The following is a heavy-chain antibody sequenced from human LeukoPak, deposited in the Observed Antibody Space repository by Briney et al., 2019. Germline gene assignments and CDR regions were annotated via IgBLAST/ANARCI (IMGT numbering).Heavy chain of an antibody. Sequence: GGSLRLSCAASEFIFDRSWVNWVRQAPGKGLEWVANMDPSGSQKRYVDSVKGRFTISKDNPGTSLYLDMYSLRAEDTAKYYCAIWTSGNYWGQGTLVTVSS. J-gene: IGHJ4*02. CDR2: MDPSGSQK. D-gene: IGHD1-1*01. CDR3: AIWTSGNY. V-gene: IGHV3-7*01. CDR1: EFIFDRSW.